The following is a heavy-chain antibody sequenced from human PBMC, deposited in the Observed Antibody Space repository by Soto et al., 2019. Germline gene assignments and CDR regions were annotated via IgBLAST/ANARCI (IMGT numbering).Heavy chain of an antibody. CDR2: IYRSGSA. CDR3: AVSGRGGLDV. CDR1: GGSINSGGYS. J-gene: IGHJ6*02. D-gene: IGHD3-10*01. Sequence: QLQLQESGSGLVKPSQKLSLTCTVSGGSINSGGYSWSWIRQPPGKGLEWIGYIYRSGSAYYSPSLQNRVTISVETAKNHFSPNPTSGTAADTAVYYCAVSGRGGLDVWGQGNTVTVSS. V-gene: IGHV4-30-2*01.